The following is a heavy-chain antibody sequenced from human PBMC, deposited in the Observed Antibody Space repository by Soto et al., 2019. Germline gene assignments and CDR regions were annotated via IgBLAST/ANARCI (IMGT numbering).Heavy chain of an antibody. J-gene: IGHJ4*02. V-gene: IGHV4-59*01. D-gene: IGHD3-22*01. CDR1: GGSISSSY. Sequence: PSETLSLTCTVSGGSISSSYWSWIRQPPGKGLEWIGYISHSENSNYNPSLKSRVTISLDMSKNQFSLKLSSVTAADTAVYYCARVLGGYIDYWGQGTLVTVSS. CDR3: ARVLGGYIDY. CDR2: ISHSENS.